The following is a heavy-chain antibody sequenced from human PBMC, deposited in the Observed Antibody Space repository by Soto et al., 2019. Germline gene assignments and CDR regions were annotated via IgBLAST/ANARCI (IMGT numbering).Heavy chain of an antibody. J-gene: IGHJ4*02. D-gene: IGHD6-19*01. CDR2: ISGSGGST. CDR1: GFTFSSYA. Sequence: GGSLRLSCAASGFTFSSYAMNWVRQAPGKGLEWVSVISGSGGSTYYSDSVKGRFTISRDSSKNTLYLQMNSLRADDTAVYYCARAVAGLNYPLYFDYWGQGALVTVSS. V-gene: IGHV3-23*01. CDR3: ARAVAGLNYPLYFDY.